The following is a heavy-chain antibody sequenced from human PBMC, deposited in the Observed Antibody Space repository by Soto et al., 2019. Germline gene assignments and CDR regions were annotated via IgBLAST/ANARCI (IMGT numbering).Heavy chain of an antibody. D-gene: IGHD2-15*01. J-gene: IGHJ5*02. CDR1: GASISSNYW. V-gene: IGHV4-4*02. CDR2: VFHSGTT. CDR3: AAVTAGCSGSTFQIDP. Sequence: QVHLQESGPGLVEPSGTLSLTCAVSGASISSNYWWTWVRQSPTKGLEWIGEVFHSGTTNYNPSLKNRVTISGDKSNNQFSLKLTSVTAADTAVYYCAAVTAGCSGSTFQIDPWGQGTLVTVSS.